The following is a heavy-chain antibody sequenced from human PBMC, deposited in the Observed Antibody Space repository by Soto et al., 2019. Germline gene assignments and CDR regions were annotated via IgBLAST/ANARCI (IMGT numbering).Heavy chain of an antibody. Sequence: QLQLQESGPGLVKPSETLSLTCTVSGGSISSSTEYWDWIRQPPGKGLEWIGTVDYSGTTNYNSSLKSRITMSVDKSKHQFSLKLRSVTAADTDVYYCARRSYSYYFLDVWGKGTTLTPSS. CDR2: VDYSGTT. CDR1: GGSISSSTEY. V-gene: IGHV4-39*01. J-gene: IGHJ6*03. D-gene: IGHD6-19*01. CDR3: ARRSYSYYFLDV.